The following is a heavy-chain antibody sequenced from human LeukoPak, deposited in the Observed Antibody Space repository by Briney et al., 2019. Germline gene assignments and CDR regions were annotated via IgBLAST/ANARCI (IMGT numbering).Heavy chain of an antibody. CDR3: ARVITMIVVVITAPGYFDY. CDR1: GFTFSSYW. CDR2: IKQDGSEK. Sequence: GGSLRLSCAASGFTFSSYWMSWVRQAPGKGLEWVANIKQDGSEKYYVDSVKGRFTISRDNAKNSLYLQMNSLRAEDTAAYYCARVITMIVVVITAPGYFDYWGQGTLVTVSS. D-gene: IGHD3-22*01. V-gene: IGHV3-7*01. J-gene: IGHJ4*02.